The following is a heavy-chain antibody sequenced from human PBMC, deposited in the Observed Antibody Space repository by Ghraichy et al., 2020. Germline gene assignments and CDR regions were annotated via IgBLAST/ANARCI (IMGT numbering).Heavy chain of an antibody. V-gene: IGHV4-59*08. CDR2: IYYSGST. CDR3: ARGRLRWFSSFDY. Sequence: SQTLSLTCTVSGGSVSNFYWSWIRQPPGKGLGWIGYIYYSGSTNYNPSLKSRLIMSVDTSKNQFSLKLSSVTAADTAVYYCARGRLRWFSSFDYWGQGTLVTVSS. CDR1: GGSVSNFY. J-gene: IGHJ4*02. D-gene: IGHD4-23*01.